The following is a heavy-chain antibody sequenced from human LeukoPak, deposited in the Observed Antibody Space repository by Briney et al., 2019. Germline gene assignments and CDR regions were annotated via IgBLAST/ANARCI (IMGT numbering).Heavy chain of an antibody. CDR1: GGSFSGYY. D-gene: IGHD2-2*02. Sequence: ETLSLTCAVYGGSFSGYYWSWIRQHPGKGLEWIGEINHSGSTNYNPSLKSRVTISVDTSKNQFSLKLSSVTAADAAVYYCARGYCSSTSCYTFDYWGQGTLVTVSS. CDR2: INHSGST. J-gene: IGHJ4*02. CDR3: ARGYCSSTSCYTFDY. V-gene: IGHV4-34*01.